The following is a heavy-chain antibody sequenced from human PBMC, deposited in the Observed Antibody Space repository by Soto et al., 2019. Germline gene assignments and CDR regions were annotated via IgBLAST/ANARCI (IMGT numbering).Heavy chain of an antibody. D-gene: IGHD3-16*02. CDR3: GGGGGYRMITVY. CDR2: ISYDGSNK. J-gene: IGHJ4*02. Sequence: GGSLRLSCAASGFTFSSYGMHWVRQAPGKGLEWVAVISYDGSNKYYADSVKGRFTISRDNSKNTPYLQMNSLRAEDTAVYYWGGGGGYRMITVYWGQGTLVTVSS. V-gene: IGHV3-30*03. CDR1: GFTFSSYG.